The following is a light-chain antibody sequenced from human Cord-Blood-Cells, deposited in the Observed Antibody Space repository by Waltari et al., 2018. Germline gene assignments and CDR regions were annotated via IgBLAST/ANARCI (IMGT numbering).Light chain of an antibody. CDR2: DVS. CDR1: SSDVGGHNY. Sequence: QSALTQPASVSGSPGQSLTIPCTGTSSDVGGHNYVSWYQQHPGKSPQLMFYDVSKRPSGVSNRFSGSKSGNTASLTISGLQAEDEADYYCSSYTSSSTWVFGGGTKLTVL. CDR3: SSYTSSSTWV. V-gene: IGLV2-14*01. J-gene: IGLJ3*02.